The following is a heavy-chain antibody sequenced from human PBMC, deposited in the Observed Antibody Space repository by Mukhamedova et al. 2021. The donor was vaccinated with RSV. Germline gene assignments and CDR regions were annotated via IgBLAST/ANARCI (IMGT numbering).Heavy chain of an antibody. Sequence: VRQAPGQGLEWVGTINPTGGSASDAQKFQGRVTMTSDTSTRTVYMELSSLRSEDTAVYFCARGLDSSGYYSPWGQGTLVTVSS. CDR3: ARGLDSSGYYSP. CDR2: INPTGGSA. J-gene: IGHJ4*02. D-gene: IGHD3-22*01. V-gene: IGHV1-46*01.